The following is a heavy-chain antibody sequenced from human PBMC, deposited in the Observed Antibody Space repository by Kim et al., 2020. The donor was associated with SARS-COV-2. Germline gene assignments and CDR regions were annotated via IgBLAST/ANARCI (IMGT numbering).Heavy chain of an antibody. D-gene: IGHD3-22*01. J-gene: IGHJ4*02. V-gene: IGHV4-59*01. CDR1: HGSISSYY. CDR2: IYSTGST. Sequence: SETLSLTCTVSHGSISSYYWSWFRQPPGKRLEWIGFIYSTGSTNYNPSLKSRVTISVDTSKNQFSLKLSSVTAADAAVYYCARRNWGSSGYYLDYWGQGT. CDR3: ARRNWGSSGYYLDY.